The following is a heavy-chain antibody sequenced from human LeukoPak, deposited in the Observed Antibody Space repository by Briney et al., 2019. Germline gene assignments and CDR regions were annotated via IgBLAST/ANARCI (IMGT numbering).Heavy chain of an antibody. CDR3: VKGRYCSSTSCYVENWFDP. CDR1: GFTFSSYA. V-gene: IGHV3-64D*06. D-gene: IGHD2-2*01. CDR2: ISSNGGST. Sequence: PGGSLRLSCSASGFTFSSYAMHWVRQAPGKGLEYVSAISSNGGSTYYADSVKGRFTISRDNSKNTLYLQVSSLRAEDTAVYYCVKGRYCSSTSCYVENWFDPWGQGTLVTVSS. J-gene: IGHJ5*02.